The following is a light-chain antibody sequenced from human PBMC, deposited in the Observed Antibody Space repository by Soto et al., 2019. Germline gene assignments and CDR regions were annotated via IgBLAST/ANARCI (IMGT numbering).Light chain of an antibody. CDR3: CSYADNNDYV. CDR1: SSDVGAYNY. J-gene: IGLJ1*01. CDR2: EVT. V-gene: IGLV2-8*01. Sequence: QSALTQPPSASGSLGQSVTISCTGTSSDVGAYNYVSWYQQHPGRAPKLMIYEVTRRPSGVPDRFSGSKSGNTASLNVSGLQAEDEADYYCCSYADNNDYVFGTGTKATVL.